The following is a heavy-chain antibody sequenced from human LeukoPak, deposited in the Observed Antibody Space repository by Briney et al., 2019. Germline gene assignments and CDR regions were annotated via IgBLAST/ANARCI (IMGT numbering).Heavy chain of an antibody. CDR3: ARSHTRKGFCGGGRCYPAVWWLDP. V-gene: IGHV1-8*01. CDR1: GYTFINND. Sequence: ASVKVSCKASGYTFINNDINWVRQAPGQGLEWMAWVDPKNGNRGYAQNFQGRVTMTTDTSISTAYMELSGLRSEDTAVYYCARSHTRKGFCGGGRCYPAVWWLDPWGQGTLVTVSS. D-gene: IGHD2-15*01. J-gene: IGHJ5*02. CDR2: VDPKNGNR.